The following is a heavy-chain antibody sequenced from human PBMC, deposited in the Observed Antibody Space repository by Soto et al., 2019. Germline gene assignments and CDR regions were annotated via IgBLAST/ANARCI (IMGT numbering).Heavy chain of an antibody. CDR1: GGSISSYY. CDR2: INHSGST. J-gene: IGHJ4*02. V-gene: IGHV4-34*01. Sequence: PSETLSLTCTVYGGSISSYYWSWIRQPPGKGLEWIGEINHSGSTNYNPSLKSRVTISVDTSKNQFSLKLSSVTAADTAVYYCARGTYYDILTGYYKTLDYWGQGTLVTVSS. CDR3: ARGTYYDILTGYYKTLDY. D-gene: IGHD3-9*01.